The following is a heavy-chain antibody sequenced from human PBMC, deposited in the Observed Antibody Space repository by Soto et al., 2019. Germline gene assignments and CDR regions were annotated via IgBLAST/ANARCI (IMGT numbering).Heavy chain of an antibody. Sequence: SETLSLTCTVSGAYVSDFSRSWIRQPAGKGLEWIGRITVNGITQYTPSFRSRVTMSMDTSRNQFSLNLQSATAADTALYYCARESGENWTYEAHWGQGTLVTVSS. CDR3: ARESGENWTYEAH. D-gene: IGHD1-7*01. J-gene: IGHJ1*01. CDR1: GAYVSDFS. CDR2: ITVNGIT. V-gene: IGHV4-4*07.